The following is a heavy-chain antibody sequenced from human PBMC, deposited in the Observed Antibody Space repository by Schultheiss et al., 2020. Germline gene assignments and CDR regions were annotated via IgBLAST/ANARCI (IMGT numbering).Heavy chain of an antibody. J-gene: IGHJ6*02. D-gene: IGHD3-10*01. CDR2: IYYSGST. CDR1: GGSVSSGSYY. V-gene: IGHV4-61*01. CDR3: ARGEGFGQRYYYYGMDV. Sequence: GSLRLSCTVSGGSVSSGSYYWSWIRQPPGKGLEWIGYIYYSGSTNYNPSLKSRVTISVDTSKNQFSLKLSSVTAADTAVYYCARGEGFGQRYYYYGMDVWGQGTTVTVSS.